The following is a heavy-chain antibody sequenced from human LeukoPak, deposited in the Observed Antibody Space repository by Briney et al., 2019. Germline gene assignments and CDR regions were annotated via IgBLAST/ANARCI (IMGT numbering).Heavy chain of an antibody. D-gene: IGHD3-9*01. J-gene: IGHJ5*02. CDR1: GGSIITNDYW. CDR3: ARGGLRYFDWFPNGYWFDP. CDR2: IDHAGTT. Sequence: PSETLSLTCVVSGGSIITNDYWWGWIRQPPGKGLEWIGTIDHAGTTFYNVSLKSRVTISVDTPNNQFSLKLSSVTAADTAVYYCARGGLRYFDWFPNGYWFDPWGQGTLVTVSS. V-gene: IGHV4-39*07.